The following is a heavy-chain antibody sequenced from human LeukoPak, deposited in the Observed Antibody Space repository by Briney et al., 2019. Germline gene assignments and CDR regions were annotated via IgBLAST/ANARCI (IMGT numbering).Heavy chain of an antibody. V-gene: IGHV3-21*01. Sequence: PGGSLRLSCAASGFTFSSYSMNWVRQAPGKGLEWVSSISSSSYIYYADSVKGRFTISRDNAKNSLYLQMNSLRAEDTAVYYCARDRNSNYGWFDPWGQGTLVTVSS. CDR2: ISSSSYI. CDR3: ARDRNSNYGWFDP. CDR1: GFTFSSYS. J-gene: IGHJ5*02. D-gene: IGHD4-11*01.